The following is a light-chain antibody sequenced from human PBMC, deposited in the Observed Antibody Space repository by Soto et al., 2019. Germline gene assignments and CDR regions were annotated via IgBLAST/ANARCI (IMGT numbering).Light chain of an antibody. CDR1: SSNVGSYNL. Sequence: QSALTQPASVSGSPGQSITVSCTGTSSNVGSYNLVSWYQQHPGKAPKLMIYEVTKRPSGVSNRFSGSKSGNTASLTISGLHAEDEDPYYCCSFAGTPYVFGTGTKVTVL. V-gene: IGLV2-23*02. CDR3: CSFAGTPYV. J-gene: IGLJ1*01. CDR2: EVT.